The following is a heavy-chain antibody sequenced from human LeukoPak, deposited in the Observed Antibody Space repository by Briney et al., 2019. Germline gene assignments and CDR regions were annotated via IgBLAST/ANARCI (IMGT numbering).Heavy chain of an antibody. CDR2: ISYDGSNK. V-gene: IGHV3-30-3*01. Sequence: GGSLRLSCAASGFTFSSYAMHWVRQAPGKGLEWVAVISYDGSNKYYADSVKGRFTISRDNSKNMLYLQMNSLRAEDTAVYYCARAGWGSPPPFDYWGQGTLVTVSS. D-gene: IGHD6-19*01. J-gene: IGHJ4*02. CDR3: ARAGWGSPPPFDY. CDR1: GFTFSSYA.